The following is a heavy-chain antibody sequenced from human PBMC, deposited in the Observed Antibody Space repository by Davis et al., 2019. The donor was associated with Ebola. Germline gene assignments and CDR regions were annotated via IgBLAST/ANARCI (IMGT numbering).Heavy chain of an antibody. D-gene: IGHD5-12*01. CDR3: ARDGGYDSGLDY. CDR1: GFTFSSYA. CDR2: ISGSGGST. Sequence: PGGSLRLSCAASGFTFSSYAMSWVRQAPGKGLEWVSAISGSGGSTYYADSVKGRFTISRDNSKNTLYLQMNSLRAEDTAVYYCARDGGYDSGLDYWGQGTLVTVSS. J-gene: IGHJ4*02. V-gene: IGHV3-23*01.